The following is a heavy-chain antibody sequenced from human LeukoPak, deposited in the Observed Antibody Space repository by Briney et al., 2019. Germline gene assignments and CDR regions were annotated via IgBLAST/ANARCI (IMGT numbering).Heavy chain of an antibody. Sequence: PGGSLRLSCAASGFTDRNNYMSWVRQAPGKGLEWVSVIYSGGSTYYADSVKGRFTISRDNSKNTLYLQMNSLRAEDTDVYYCARGVSSGHLYFDYWGQGTLATVSS. CDR3: ARGVSSGHLYFDY. J-gene: IGHJ4*02. CDR2: IYSGGST. D-gene: IGHD6-19*01. CDR1: GFTDRNNY. V-gene: IGHV3-53*01.